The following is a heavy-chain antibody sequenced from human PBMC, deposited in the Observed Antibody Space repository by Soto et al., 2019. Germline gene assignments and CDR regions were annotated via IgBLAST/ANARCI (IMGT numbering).Heavy chain of an antibody. CDR2: TKQDESEK. J-gene: IGHJ5*02. D-gene: IGHD6-25*01. Sequence: EVQLVESGGGLVQPGGSLRLSCATSGFTFGGYWMSWVRQAPGKRLEWVANTKQDESEKYYVGSVRGRFTISRDNAKNSLYLQMNSLRAEDTAVYFCVREGDSGFFSWGQGTRVTVSS. CDR3: VREGDSGFFS. CDR1: GFTFGGYW. V-gene: IGHV3-7*01.